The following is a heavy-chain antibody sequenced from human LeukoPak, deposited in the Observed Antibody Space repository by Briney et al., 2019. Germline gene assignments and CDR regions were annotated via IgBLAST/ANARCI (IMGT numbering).Heavy chain of an antibody. CDR1: GGTFSSYA. J-gene: IGHJ5*02. CDR3: ARDNYAGANWFDP. Sequence: GASMKVSCKASGGTFSSYAISWVRQAPGQGLEWMGGIIPIFGTANYAQKFQGRVTIITDESTSTAYMELSSLRSEDTAVYYCARDNYAGANWFDPWGQGTLVTVSS. D-gene: IGHD1-7*01. V-gene: IGHV1-69*05. CDR2: IIPIFGTA.